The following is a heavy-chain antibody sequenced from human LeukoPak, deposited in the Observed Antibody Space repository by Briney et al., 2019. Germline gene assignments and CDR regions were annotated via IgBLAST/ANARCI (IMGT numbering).Heavy chain of an antibody. CDR3: ARVLGASTFDY. J-gene: IGHJ4*02. CDR1: GGSISSYY. D-gene: IGHD1-26*01. CDR2: IYYSGCT. V-gene: IGHV4-59*01. Sequence: SETLSLTCTVSGGSISSYYWSWIRQPPGKGLEWIGYIYYSGCTNYNPSLKSRVTISVDTSKNQFSLKLSSVTAADTAVYYCARVLGASTFDYWGQGTLVTVSS.